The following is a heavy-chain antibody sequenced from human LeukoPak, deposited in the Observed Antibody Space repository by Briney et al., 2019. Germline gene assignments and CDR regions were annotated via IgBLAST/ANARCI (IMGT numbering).Heavy chain of an antibody. CDR3: ARRRGWKQQLVYFDY. V-gene: IGHV4-59*08. Sequence: SETLSLTCTVSGGSITSYYWSWIRQPPGKGLEWIGYLFHSGTRRYNPSLKSRVTISADTTKNQIFLTLNSTTAADTAVYYCARRRGWKQQLVYFDYWGQGALATVSS. CDR2: LFHSGTR. D-gene: IGHD6-13*01. CDR1: GGSITSYY. J-gene: IGHJ4*02.